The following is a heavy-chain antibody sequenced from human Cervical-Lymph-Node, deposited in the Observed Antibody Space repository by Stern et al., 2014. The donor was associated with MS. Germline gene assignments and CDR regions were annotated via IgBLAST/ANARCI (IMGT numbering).Heavy chain of an antibody. CDR3: GRHVPHIYGDSNFVYYYFGMDV. Sequence: QLQLQESGPGLVKPSETLSLICTVSGDSMSSGRYHWGWMRQYPGKGLEWIGSLYYGGSTQYNPSLQSGFTISVDTSKNQFPLKVNSVTAADTAVYYCGRHVPHIYGDSNFVYYYFGMDVWGQGTTVTVSS. V-gene: IGHV4-39*01. J-gene: IGHJ6*02. D-gene: IGHD4-17*01. CDR1: GDSMSSGRYH. CDR2: LYYGGST.